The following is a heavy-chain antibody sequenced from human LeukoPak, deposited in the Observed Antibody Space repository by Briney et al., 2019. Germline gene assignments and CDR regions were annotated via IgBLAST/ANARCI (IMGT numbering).Heavy chain of an antibody. CDR2: ISGSGGST. Sequence: PGGSLRLSCAASGFTFSSYAMSWVRQAPGKGLEWVSAISGSGGSTYYADSVKGRFTISRDNSKNTLYLQMNSLRAEDTAVYYCAKDFYDFWSGYPNWFDPWGQGTPVTVSS. V-gene: IGHV3-23*01. J-gene: IGHJ5*02. CDR1: GFTFSSYA. CDR3: AKDFYDFWSGYPNWFDP. D-gene: IGHD3-3*01.